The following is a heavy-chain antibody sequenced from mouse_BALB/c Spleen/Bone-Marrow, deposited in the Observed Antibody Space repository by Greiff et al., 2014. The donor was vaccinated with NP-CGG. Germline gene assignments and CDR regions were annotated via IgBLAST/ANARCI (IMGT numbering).Heavy chain of an antibody. CDR3: TRSGTLGAMDY. D-gene: IGHD4-1*01. CDR1: GYTFTSYW. Sequence: QVQLQQSGAELVGPGASVKLSCKASGYTFTSYWINWVKQRPGQGLEWIGNIYPSDSYTNYNQKFKDKATLTVDKSSSTAYMQLSSPTSEDSAVYYCTRSGTLGAMDYWGQRTSVTVSS. CDR2: IYPSDSYT. J-gene: IGHJ4*01. V-gene: IGHV1-69*02.